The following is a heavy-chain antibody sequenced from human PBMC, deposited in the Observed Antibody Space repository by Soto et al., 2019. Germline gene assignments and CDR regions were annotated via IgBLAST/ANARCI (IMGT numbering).Heavy chain of an antibody. V-gene: IGHV3-23*01. CDR2: TSGGGSTT. D-gene: IGHD6-13*01. CDR1: GFPFANHA. CDR3: ARTLEYTSSWYQSALDI. J-gene: IGHJ3*02. Sequence: PGGSLRLSCAASGFPFANHAMTWVRQAPGKGLEWVSITSGGGSTTYYADSVKGRFTISRDNFNNTLYLQMNSLRAEDTAIYFCARTLEYTSSWYQSALDIWGQGTMVTVSS.